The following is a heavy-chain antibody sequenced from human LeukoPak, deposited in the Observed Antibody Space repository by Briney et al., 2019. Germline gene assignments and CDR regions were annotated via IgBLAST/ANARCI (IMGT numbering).Heavy chain of an antibody. CDR1: GFTFSSYS. Sequence: GGSLRLSCAASGFTFSSYSMNWVRQAPGKGLEWVSYIGRSSSTIYYADSVKGRFTVSRDNAKNSLYLQMNSLRDEDTAVYYCARDPEGSYCYGMDVWGQGTTVTVSS. V-gene: IGHV3-48*02. CDR3: ARDPEGSYCYGMDV. J-gene: IGHJ6*02. CDR2: IGRSSSTI.